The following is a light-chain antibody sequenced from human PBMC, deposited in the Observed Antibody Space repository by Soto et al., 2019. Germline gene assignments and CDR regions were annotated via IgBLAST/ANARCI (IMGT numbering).Light chain of an antibody. CDR2: DVS. V-gene: IGLV2-11*01. CDR3: SSYSTTSTLV. Sequence: QSALTQPRSVSGSPGQSVTISCTGTSSDVGGYNYVSWYQHNPGKAPKLMIFDVSARPSGVPDRFSGSKSANTASLIISGLQADDEADYYCSSYSTTSTLVFGSGTKVTVL. J-gene: IGLJ1*01. CDR1: SSDVGGYNY.